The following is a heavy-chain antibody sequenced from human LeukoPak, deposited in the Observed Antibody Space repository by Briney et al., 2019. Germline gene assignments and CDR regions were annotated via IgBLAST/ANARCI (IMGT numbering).Heavy chain of an antibody. CDR3: ASPSPYSGSYTV. J-gene: IGHJ4*02. Sequence: ASVKVSCKASGYTFTSYYMHWVRQAPGQGLEWMGWNSGYNGNTNYAQKLQGRVTMTTDTSTSTAYMELRSLESDDTAMYYCASPSPYSGSYTVWGQGTPVTVSS. CDR2: NSGYNGNT. D-gene: IGHD1-26*01. CDR1: GYTFTSYY. V-gene: IGHV1-18*04.